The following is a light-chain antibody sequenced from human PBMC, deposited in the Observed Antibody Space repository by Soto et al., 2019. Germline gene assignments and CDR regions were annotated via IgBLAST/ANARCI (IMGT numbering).Light chain of an antibody. CDR2: GAS. CDR1: QSVSSSY. Sequence: EIVLTQSPGTLSLSPGERATLSCRASQSVSSSYLAWYQQTPGQAPRLLIYGASSRATGIPDRFSGSGSWTDFTLTISRLEHEDVAVYYCQQYGSSLSWTFGQGTKVEIK. CDR3: QQYGSSLSWT. V-gene: IGKV3-20*01. J-gene: IGKJ1*01.